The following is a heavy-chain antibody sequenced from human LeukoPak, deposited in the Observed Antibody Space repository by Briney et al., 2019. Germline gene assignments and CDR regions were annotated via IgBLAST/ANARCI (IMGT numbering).Heavy chain of an antibody. CDR3: ARGSTMIVVVFTAHPFDY. Sequence: GGSLRLSCAASGFTFSSYEMNWVRQAPGKGLEWVSYISSSGSTIYYADSVKGRFTISRDNAKNSLYLQMNSLRAEDTAVYYCARGSTMIVVVFTAHPFDYWGQGTLVTVSS. CDR2: ISSSGSTI. J-gene: IGHJ4*02. D-gene: IGHD3-22*01. V-gene: IGHV3-48*03. CDR1: GFTFSSYE.